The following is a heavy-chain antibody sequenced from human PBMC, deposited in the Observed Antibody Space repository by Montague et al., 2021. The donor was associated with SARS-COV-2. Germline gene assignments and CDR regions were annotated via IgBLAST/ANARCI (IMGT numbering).Heavy chain of an antibody. J-gene: IGHJ4*02. D-gene: IGHD3-10*01. V-gene: IGHV3-30*04. CDR3: ARERGDYGADGGFDF. CDR2: ISFDGSNA. CDR1: GFTFSGYA. Sequence: SLRLSCAASGFTFSGYAMHWVRQAPGKGLEWVAVISFDGSNAWYADSVKGRFTISRDNSKNTVYLQMNSLRAEDTAVYYCARERGDYGADGGFDFWGQGTLVTVSS.